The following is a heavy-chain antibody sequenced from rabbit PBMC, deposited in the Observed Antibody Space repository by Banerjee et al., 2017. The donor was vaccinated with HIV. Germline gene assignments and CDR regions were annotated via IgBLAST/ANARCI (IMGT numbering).Heavy chain of an antibody. CDR1: GFSFSSSYW. CDR2: VYAVSSGYA. J-gene: IGHJ3*01. Sequence: QEQLEESGGELVKPGSSLTPTSTASGFSFSSSYWICWGHPAPGKGLAWGASVYAVSSGYAYCATWAKGRFTTSKSSSTTVTLQMTSLTAADTAAYFCARTLSAYSYYTDGYADSPFPICFELWGQGTLVTVS. D-gene: IGHD6-1*01. V-gene: IGHV1S45*01. CDR3: ARTLSAYSYYTDGYADSPFPICFEL.